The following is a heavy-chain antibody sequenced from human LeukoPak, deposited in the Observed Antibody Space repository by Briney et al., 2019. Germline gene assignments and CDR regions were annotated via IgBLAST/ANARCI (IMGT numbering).Heavy chain of an antibody. CDR3: ARARNYYDSSDYYYEGDAFDI. J-gene: IGHJ3*02. CDR2: IYYSGYT. D-gene: IGHD3-22*01. Sequence: SETLSLTCTVSGGSISSYYWSWIRQPPGKGLEWIGCIYYSGYTNYKSSLKSRVTISVDTSKNQFSLKLSSVTAADTAVYFCARARNYYDSSDYYYEGDAFDIWGRGTMVTVSS. V-gene: IGHV4-59*01. CDR1: GGSISSYY.